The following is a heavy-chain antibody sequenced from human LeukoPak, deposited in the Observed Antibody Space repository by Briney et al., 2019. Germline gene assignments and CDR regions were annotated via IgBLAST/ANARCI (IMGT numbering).Heavy chain of an antibody. V-gene: IGHV3-15*01. CDR2: IKSKTDGGTT. D-gene: IGHD3-22*01. CDR3: TTALYYDSSGYYS. J-gene: IGHJ4*02. Sequence: GGSLRLSCAASGFTFSSYWMSWVRQAPGKGLEWVGRIKSKTDGGTTDYAAPVKGRFTISRDDSKNTLYLQMNSLKTEDTAVYYCTTALYYDSSGYYSWGQGTLVTVSS. CDR1: GFTFSSYW.